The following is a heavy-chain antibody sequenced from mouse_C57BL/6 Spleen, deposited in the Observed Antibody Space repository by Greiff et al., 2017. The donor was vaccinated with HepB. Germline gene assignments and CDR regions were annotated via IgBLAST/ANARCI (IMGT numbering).Heavy chain of an antibody. J-gene: IGHJ4*01. Sequence: QVQLKESGPGLVQPSQSLSITCTVSGFSLTSYGVHWVRQSPGKGLEWLGVIWRGGSTDYNAAFISRLSISKDNSKSQVFFKMNSLQADDTAIYYCARNGGNYVAMDYWGQGTSVTVSA. CDR1: GFSLTSYG. D-gene: IGHD2-1*01. V-gene: IGHV2-2*01. CDR3: ARNGGNYVAMDY. CDR2: IWRGGST.